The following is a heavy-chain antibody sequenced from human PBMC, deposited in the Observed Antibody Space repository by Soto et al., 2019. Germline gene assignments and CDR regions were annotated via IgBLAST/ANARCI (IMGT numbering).Heavy chain of an antibody. J-gene: IGHJ3*02. CDR1: GYTFTSYD. CDR3: ARVQYCSGGSCYLRAAFDI. D-gene: IGHD2-15*01. Sequence: QVQLVQSGAEVKKPGASVKVSCKASGYTFTSYDINWVRQATGQGLEWMGWMNPNSGNTGYAQKFQGRATMTRNTSISTAYMELSSLRSEDTAVYYCARVQYCSGGSCYLRAAFDIWGQGTMVTVSS. CDR2: MNPNSGNT. V-gene: IGHV1-8*01.